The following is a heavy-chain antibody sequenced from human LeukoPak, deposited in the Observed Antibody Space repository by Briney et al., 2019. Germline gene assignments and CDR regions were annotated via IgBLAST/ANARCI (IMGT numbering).Heavy chain of an antibody. CDR2: IYYSGST. J-gene: IGHJ6*03. CDR3: TRGSIAYYYMDV. V-gene: IGHV4-38-2*02. D-gene: IGHD3-22*01. Sequence: SETLSLTCTVSGYSIGSGYYWGWIRQPPGKGLEWIGNIYYSGSTNYNPSLKSRVTISVGTSKNQFSLKLSSVTAADTAVYYCTRGSIAYYYMDVWGKGTTVTISS. CDR1: GYSIGSGYY.